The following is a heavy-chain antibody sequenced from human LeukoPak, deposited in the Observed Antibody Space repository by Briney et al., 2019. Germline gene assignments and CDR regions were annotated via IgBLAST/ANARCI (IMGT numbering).Heavy chain of an antibody. CDR1: GGSISSYY. CDR2: IYTSGST. D-gene: IGHD3-22*01. J-gene: IGHJ5*02. V-gene: IGHV4-4*07. Sequence: SETLSLTCTVSGGSISSYYWSWIRQPAGKGLEWIGRIYTSGSTNYNPSLKSRVIMSVDTSKNQFSLKLSSVTAADTAVYYCAREVAITMILGNWFDPWGQGTLVTVSS. CDR3: AREVAITMILGNWFDP.